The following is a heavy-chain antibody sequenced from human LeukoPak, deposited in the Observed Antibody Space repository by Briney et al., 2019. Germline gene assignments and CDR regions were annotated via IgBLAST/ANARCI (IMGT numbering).Heavy chain of an antibody. CDR1: VFTFSGFE. CDR2: SSSSGSTI. CDR3: ARDPGHCSSTSCYKFFDY. V-gene: IGHV3-48*03. J-gene: IGHJ4*02. D-gene: IGHD2-2*02. Sequence: QPGGSLRLSCAASVFTFSGFEMNWVRQAPGKGLEWVSYSSSSGSTIYYADSVKGRFTVSRDNAKNSLYLQMNSLRAEDTAVYYCARDPGHCSSTSCYKFFDYWGQGTLVTVSS.